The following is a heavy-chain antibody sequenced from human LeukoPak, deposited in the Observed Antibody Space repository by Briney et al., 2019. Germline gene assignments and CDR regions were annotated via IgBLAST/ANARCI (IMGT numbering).Heavy chain of an antibody. CDR1: GFTFSSHT. D-gene: IGHD1-26*01. CDR2: ISGSGGST. CDR3: AKDSPVATR. V-gene: IGHV3-23*01. J-gene: IGHJ4*02. Sequence: GGSLRLSCAASGFTFSSHTMSWVRQAPGKGLEWVSGISGSGGSTYYADSVKGRLTISRDNSKNTLFLQMNSLRAEDTAVYYCAKDSPVATRWGQGTLVTVSS.